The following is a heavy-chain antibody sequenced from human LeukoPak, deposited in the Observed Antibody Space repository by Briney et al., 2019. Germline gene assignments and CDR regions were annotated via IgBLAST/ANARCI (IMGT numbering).Heavy chain of an antibody. Sequence: GGSLRLSCAVSGFTFSDYWMSWVRQPPGKGLEWVAVIWYDGSNKYYADSVKGRFTISRDNSKNTLYLQMNSLRAEDTAVYYCARDPVGGRYCSGGSCYRYGMDVWGQGTTVTVSS. CDR3: ARDPVGGRYCSGGSCYRYGMDV. CDR2: IWYDGSNK. CDR1: GFTFSDYW. D-gene: IGHD2-15*01. J-gene: IGHJ6*02. V-gene: IGHV3-33*08.